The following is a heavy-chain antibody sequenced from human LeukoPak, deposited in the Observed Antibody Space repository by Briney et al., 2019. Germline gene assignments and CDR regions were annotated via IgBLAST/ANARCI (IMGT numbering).Heavy chain of an antibody. CDR3: VRRPYYYGSGRHFDY. CDR1: GGSISSSSYY. J-gene: IGHJ4*02. D-gene: IGHD3-10*01. CDR2: IYYTGRT. V-gene: IGHV4-39*01. Sequence: SETLSLTCTVSGGSISSSSYYWGWIRQPPGKGLEWIGTIYYTGRTHYNPSLKSRVTISEDTSNNQFSLKLSSVTAADTAVYYCVRRPYYYGSGRHFDYWGQGILVTVSS.